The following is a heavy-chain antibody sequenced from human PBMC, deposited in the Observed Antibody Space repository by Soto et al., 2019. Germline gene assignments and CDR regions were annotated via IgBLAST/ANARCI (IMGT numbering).Heavy chain of an antibody. Sequence: QITLKESGLTLVKPTRTLTLTCTFSGFSLSTTAVGVGWIRQPPGKAPEWLAMIYWDDYKNYSPSLETRLTITKDTSKNQVVLTMINMDPVDTATYYCAHPRVGDGYNYVFDYWGQGTLVTVSS. J-gene: IGHJ4*02. CDR2: IYWDDYK. CDR1: GFSLSTTAVG. V-gene: IGHV2-5*02. CDR3: AHPRVGDGYNYVFDY. D-gene: IGHD5-12*01.